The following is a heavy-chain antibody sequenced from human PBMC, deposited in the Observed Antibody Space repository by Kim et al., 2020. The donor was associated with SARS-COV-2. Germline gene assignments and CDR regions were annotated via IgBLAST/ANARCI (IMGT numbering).Heavy chain of an antibody. CDR2: FVPEDGET. CDR1: GYTLTELS. Sequence: ASVKVSCKVSGYTLTELSMHWVRQAPGKGLEWMGGFVPEDGETIYAQKFQGRVTMTEDTSTDTAYMELSSLRSEDTAVYYCATGLGDEYYFDYWGQGTLVTVSS. CDR3: ATGLGDEYYFDY. D-gene: IGHD2-21*01. J-gene: IGHJ4*02. V-gene: IGHV1-24*01.